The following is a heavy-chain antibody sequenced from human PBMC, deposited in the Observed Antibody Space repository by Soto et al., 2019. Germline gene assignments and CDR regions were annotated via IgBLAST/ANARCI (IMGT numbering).Heavy chain of an antibody. Sequence: SLRLSCAASGFTFSSYGMHWVRQAPGKGLEWVAVISYDGSNKYYADSVKGRFTISRDNSKNTLYLQMNSLRAEDTAVYYCAKAFSEYYYDSSGYYNYYYYYGMDVWGQGTTVTVSS. V-gene: IGHV3-30*18. D-gene: IGHD3-22*01. CDR2: ISYDGSNK. CDR3: AKAFSEYYYDSSGYYNYYYYYGMDV. CDR1: GFTFSSYG. J-gene: IGHJ6*02.